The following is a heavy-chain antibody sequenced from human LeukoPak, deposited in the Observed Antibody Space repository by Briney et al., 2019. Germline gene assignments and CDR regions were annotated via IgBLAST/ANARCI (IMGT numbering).Heavy chain of an antibody. CDR1: GYTFTSYD. V-gene: IGHV1-8*03. J-gene: IGHJ5*02. D-gene: IGHD3-3*01. CDR3: ARGATFNYDFWRGYYIPNWFDP. CDR2: MNPNSGNT. Sequence: GASVKVSCKASGYTFTSYDINWVRQATGQGLEWMGWMNPNSGNTGYAQKFQGRVTITRNTSIGTAYMELSSLRSEDTAVYYCARGATFNYDFWRGYYIPNWFDPWGQGTLVTVSS.